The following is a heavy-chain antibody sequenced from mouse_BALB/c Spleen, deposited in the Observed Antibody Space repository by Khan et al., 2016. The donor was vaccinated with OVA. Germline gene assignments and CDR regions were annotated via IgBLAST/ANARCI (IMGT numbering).Heavy chain of an antibody. CDR3: ARETVVDIYWYLDV. J-gene: IGHJ1*01. Sequence: EVELVESGGGLVQPGGSLRLSCATSGFTFTDYYMSWVRQPPGKALEWLGFIRNKANGYTTEYSASVKGRFTISRDNSQSSVYLQLNTLRAEDSATYYCARETVVDIYWYLDVWGAGTTVTVSS. CDR2: IRNKANGYTT. V-gene: IGHV7-3*02. CDR1: GFTFTDYY. D-gene: IGHD1-1*01.